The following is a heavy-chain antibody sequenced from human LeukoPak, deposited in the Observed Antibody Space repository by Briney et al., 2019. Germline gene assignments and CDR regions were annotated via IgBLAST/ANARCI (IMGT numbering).Heavy chain of an antibody. CDR2: IYTSGST. Sequence: SETLSLTCTVSGGSISSGSYYWSWIRQPAGKGLEWIGRIYTSGSTNYNPSLKSRVTISVDTSKNQFSLKLSSVTAADTAVYYCARQGMGDGYNKWGQGTLVTVSS. J-gene: IGHJ4*02. CDR3: ARQGMGDGYNK. V-gene: IGHV4-61*02. CDR1: GGSISSGSYY. D-gene: IGHD5-24*01.